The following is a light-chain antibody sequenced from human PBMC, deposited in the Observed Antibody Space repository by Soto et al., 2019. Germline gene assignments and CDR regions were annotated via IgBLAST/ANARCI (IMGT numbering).Light chain of an antibody. J-gene: IGKJ1*01. CDR2: GAS. Sequence: ELVMTQSPATLSVSPGERATLSCRASQSVSSNLAWYQQKPGQAPRLLIYGASTRATGIPARFSGSGSGTEFTLTISSLQSEDFAAYYCQQYNNWPPGTFGQGTKVDIK. V-gene: IGKV3-15*01. CDR1: QSVSSN. CDR3: QQYNNWPPGT.